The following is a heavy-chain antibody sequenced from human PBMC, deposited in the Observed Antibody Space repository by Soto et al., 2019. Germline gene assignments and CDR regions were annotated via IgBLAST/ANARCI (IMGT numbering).Heavy chain of an antibody. J-gene: IGHJ5*02. V-gene: IGHV2-5*02. CDR2: IYWDDDK. D-gene: IGHD3-10*01. CDR1: GFALSTNGEV. Sequence: QITLKESCPTLVKPTQTLTLTCTFSGFALSTNGEVVGWIRQPPGKALEWRALIYWDDDKRYSPSLKSRLTITKDTSKNQVVLTMTNMDPVDTATYYCAHRRPVRRWFDRWGQGTQVTVSS. CDR3: AHRRPVRRWFDR.